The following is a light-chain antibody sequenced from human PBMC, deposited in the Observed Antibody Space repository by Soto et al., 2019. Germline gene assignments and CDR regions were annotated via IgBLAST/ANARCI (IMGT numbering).Light chain of an antibody. CDR1: QGFSNS. J-gene: IGKJ4*01. V-gene: IGKV1-27*01. Sequence: DIQMTQSPSSLTASIGDRVTISCRASQGFSNSLAWYQQKPGKVPTLLIYGASILQSGVPSRFSGSGSGTEFTLIISCLQPEDAATYFCQKYDSAPLTFGGGTKVEIK. CDR3: QKYDSAPLT. CDR2: GAS.